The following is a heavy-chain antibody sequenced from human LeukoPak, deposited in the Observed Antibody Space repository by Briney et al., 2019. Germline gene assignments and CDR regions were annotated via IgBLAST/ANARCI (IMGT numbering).Heavy chain of an antibody. CDR2: ISYDGSNE. V-gene: IGHV3-30*01. Sequence: GGSLRLSCAASGFSFSSYAMHWVRQAPGQGLEWVAVISYDGSNEDYGDSVKGRFTISRDNSKNTLYLQMNSLRAEDTAVYYSARDKGGVVPATTRGYFDYWGQGTLVTVSS. CDR1: GFSFSSYA. D-gene: IGHD2-2*01. CDR3: ARDKGGVVPATTRGYFDY. J-gene: IGHJ4*02.